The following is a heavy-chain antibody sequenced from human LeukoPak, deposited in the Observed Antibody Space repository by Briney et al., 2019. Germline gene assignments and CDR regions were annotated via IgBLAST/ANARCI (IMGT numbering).Heavy chain of an antibody. J-gene: IGHJ4*02. V-gene: IGHV3-7*01. CDR2: IKQDGSEK. CDR3: ARDSSGWYQFGDY. CDR1: GFTFSSYW. D-gene: IGHD6-19*01. Sequence: GSLRLSCAASGFTFSSYWMSWVRQAPGKGLEWVANIKQDGSEKYYVDSVKGRFTISRDNAKNSLYLQMNSLRAEDTAVYYCARDSSGWYQFGDYWGQGTLVTVSS.